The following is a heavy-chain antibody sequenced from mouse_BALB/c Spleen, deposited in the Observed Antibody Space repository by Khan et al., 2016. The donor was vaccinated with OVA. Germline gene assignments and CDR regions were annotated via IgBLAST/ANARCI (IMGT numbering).Heavy chain of an antibody. CDR2: IWSDGST. CDR1: GFSLTNYG. Sequence: QVQLKESGPGLVAPSQSLSITCTISGFSLTNYGVHWVRQPPGKGLEWLVVIWSDGSTTYNSALKSRLSISKDNSKSQVFLKINSLQTDDTAMYFCARQPCYHYNIMDYWGQGTSVTVPS. V-gene: IGHV2-6-1*01. J-gene: IGHJ4*01. CDR3: ARQPCYHYNIMDY.